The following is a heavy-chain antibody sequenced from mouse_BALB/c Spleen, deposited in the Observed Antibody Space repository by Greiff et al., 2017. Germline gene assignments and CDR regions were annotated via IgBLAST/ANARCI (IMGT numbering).Heavy chain of an antibody. CDR3: ARDQGVYGSSYVPYAMDY. Sequence: VKLVESGPGLVAPSQSLSITCTVSGFSLTSYGVHWVRQPPGKGLEWLGVIWAGGSTNYNSALMSRLSISKDNSKSQVFLKMNSLQTDDTAMYYCARDQGVYGSSYVPYAMDYWGQGTSVTVSS. CDR1: GFSLTSYG. D-gene: IGHD1-1*01. CDR2: IWAGGST. V-gene: IGHV2-9*02. J-gene: IGHJ4*01.